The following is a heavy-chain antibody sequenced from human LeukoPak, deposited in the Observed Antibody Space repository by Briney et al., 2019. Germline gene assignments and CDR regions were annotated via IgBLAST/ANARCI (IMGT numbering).Heavy chain of an antibody. D-gene: IGHD3-10*01. CDR1: GLIFNTYA. Sequence: PGGSLRLSCAASGLIFNTYAMSCVRQAPGKGLEWVSTIRGSGESTHYADSVQGRFTISRDNSLYTVYLQMDSLRGDDTAVYYCAKDRISYTTSPGELSLWGQRTLVIVSS. CDR2: IRGSGEST. J-gene: IGHJ4*02. V-gene: IGHV3-23*01. CDR3: AKDRISYTTSPGELSL.